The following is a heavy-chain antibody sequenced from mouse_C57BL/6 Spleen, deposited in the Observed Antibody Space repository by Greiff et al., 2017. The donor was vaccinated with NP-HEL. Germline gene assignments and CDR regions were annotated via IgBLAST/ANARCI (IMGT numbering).Heavy chain of an antibody. Sequence: EVNLVESGGGLVKPGGSLKLSCAASGFTFSSYAMSWVRQTPEKRLEWVATISDGGSYTYYPDNVKGRFTISRDNAKNNLYLQMSHLKSEDTAMYYCARSAYYSNFHYFDYWGQGTTLTGSS. CDR1: GFTFSSYA. CDR2: ISDGGSYT. V-gene: IGHV5-4*03. CDR3: ARSAYYSNFHYFDY. D-gene: IGHD2-5*01. J-gene: IGHJ2*01.